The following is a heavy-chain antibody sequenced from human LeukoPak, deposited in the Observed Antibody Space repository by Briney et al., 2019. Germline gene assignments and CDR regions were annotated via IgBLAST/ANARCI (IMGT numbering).Heavy chain of an antibody. CDR1: GGSISSHY. V-gene: IGHV4-59*11. CDR2: IYYSGST. Sequence: PSETLSLTCTVSGGSISSHYWSWIRQPPGKGLEWIGYIYYSGSTYYNPSLKSRVTISVDTSKNQFSLKLSSVTAADTAVYYCAREFRAAAGTTLDYWGQGTLVTVSS. CDR3: AREFRAAAGTTLDY. J-gene: IGHJ4*02. D-gene: IGHD6-13*01.